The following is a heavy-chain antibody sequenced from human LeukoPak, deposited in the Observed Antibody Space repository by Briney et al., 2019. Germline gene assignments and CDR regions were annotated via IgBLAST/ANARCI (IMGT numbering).Heavy chain of an antibody. V-gene: IGHV3-23*01. CDR2: ISGSGGST. Sequence: PGGSLRLSCAASGFTFSSYAMSWVRQAPGKGLEWVSAISGSGGSTYYVGSVKGRFTISRDNSKNTLYLQMNSLRAEDTAVYYCAKALSGDYEHWFDPWGQGTLVTVSS. D-gene: IGHD4-17*01. CDR3: AKALSGDYEHWFDP. CDR1: GFTFSSYA. J-gene: IGHJ5*02.